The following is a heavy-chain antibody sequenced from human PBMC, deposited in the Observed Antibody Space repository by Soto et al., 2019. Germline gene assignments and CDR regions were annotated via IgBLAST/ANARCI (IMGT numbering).Heavy chain of an antibody. V-gene: IGHV3-48*03. Sequence: EVQLVESGGGLVQPGGSLRLSCAASGFTFSSYEMNWVRQAPGKGLEWVSYISSSGSTIYYADSVKGRFTISRDNAKNSLYLQMSSLRAEDTAVYYCARADKTNYYDSSGYPPFSDYWGQGTLVTVSS. CDR3: ARADKTNYYDSSGYPPFSDY. J-gene: IGHJ4*02. CDR2: ISSSGSTI. CDR1: GFTFSSYE. D-gene: IGHD3-22*01.